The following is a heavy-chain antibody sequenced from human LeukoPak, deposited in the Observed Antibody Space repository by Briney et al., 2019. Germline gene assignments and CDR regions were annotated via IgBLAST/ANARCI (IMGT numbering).Heavy chain of an antibody. J-gene: IGHJ6*03. D-gene: IGHD2-21*01. CDR2: IYHSGST. CDR1: GGSISSSNW. CDR3: ARDASTYCGGDCYYYYMDV. V-gene: IGHV4-4*02. Sequence: SETLSLTCAVSGGSISSSNWWSWVRQPPGKGLEWIGEIYHSGSTNYNPSLKSRVTISVDTSKNQFSLKLSSVTAADTAVYYCARDASTYCGGDCYYYYMDVWGKGTTVTVSS.